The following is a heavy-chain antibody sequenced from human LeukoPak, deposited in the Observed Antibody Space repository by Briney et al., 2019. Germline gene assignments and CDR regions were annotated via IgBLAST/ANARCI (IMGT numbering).Heavy chain of an antibody. CDR2: ISYDGSNK. D-gene: IGHD2-15*01. Sequence: GGSLRLSCAASGFTFSSYAMHWIRQAPGKGLEWVAVISYDGSNKYYADSVKGRFTISRDNSKNTLYLQMNSLRAEDTAVYYCAREASYCSGGSCYGGHEYFDYWGQGTLVTVSS. CDR3: AREASYCSGGSCYGGHEYFDY. J-gene: IGHJ4*02. V-gene: IGHV3-30-3*01. CDR1: GFTFSSYA.